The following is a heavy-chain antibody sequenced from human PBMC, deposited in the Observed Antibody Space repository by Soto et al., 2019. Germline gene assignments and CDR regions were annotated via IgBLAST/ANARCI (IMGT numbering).Heavy chain of an antibody. J-gene: IGHJ4*02. CDR3: TRDAKHHDILTGYFVNDH. D-gene: IGHD3-9*01. V-gene: IGHV1-18*04. Sequence: QVQLVQSGAEVKKPGASVKVSCKASGYTFPNFGISWVRQAPGQGLEWLGWISTDNGDTKYAQKIQARVTLTTDTATTTVYMELTSLRPDDTAVYYCTRDAKHHDILTGYFVNDHWGQGTLVTVSS. CDR2: ISTDNGDT. CDR1: GYTFPNFG.